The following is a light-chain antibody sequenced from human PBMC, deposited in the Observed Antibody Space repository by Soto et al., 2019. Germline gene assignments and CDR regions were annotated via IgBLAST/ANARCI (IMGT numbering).Light chain of an antibody. CDR1: QTVFYTSNVKNY. V-gene: IGKV4-1*01. CDR3: QQSYTTPYT. Sequence: DIVLTQSPASLTVSLGEGATIECKSSQTVFYTSNVKNYLSWFQQKQGQPPTLLIYWASTRASGVPERFRGSGSETHFTLTINNVQAEDVASYFCQQSYTTPYTFGQGTKLDI. CDR2: WAS. J-gene: IGKJ2*01.